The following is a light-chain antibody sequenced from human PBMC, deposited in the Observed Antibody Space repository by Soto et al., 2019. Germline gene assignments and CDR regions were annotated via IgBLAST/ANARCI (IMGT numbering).Light chain of an antibody. CDR1: QSIRYW. CDR2: DAS. Sequence: DVQMTQSPSTLPASVGDRVTITCRASQSIRYWVAWYQHKPGKAPKLLIYDASTLESGVPTRFSGSGSGTEFTLTISSLHPDDFATYYCQQYNILSTFGQGTKVDIK. CDR3: QQYNILST. J-gene: IGKJ1*01. V-gene: IGKV1-5*01.